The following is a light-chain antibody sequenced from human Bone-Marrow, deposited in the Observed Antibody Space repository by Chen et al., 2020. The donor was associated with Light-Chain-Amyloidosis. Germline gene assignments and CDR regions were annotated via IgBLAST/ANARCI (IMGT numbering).Light chain of an antibody. V-gene: IGLV3-25*03. CDR1: DLSTKY. Sequence: SYELTQPPSVSVSPGQTPRITCSRDDLSTKYAYWYQQKPGQAHVLVINRDTERPSGISERFSGSSSGTTATLTISGVQAEDEADYHCQSADSSGTYEVIFGGGTKLTVL. CDR2: RDT. J-gene: IGLJ2*01. CDR3: QSADSSGTYEVI.